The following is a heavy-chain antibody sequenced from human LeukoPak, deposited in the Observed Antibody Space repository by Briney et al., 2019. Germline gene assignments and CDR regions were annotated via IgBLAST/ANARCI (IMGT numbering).Heavy chain of an antibody. J-gene: IGHJ3*02. CDR1: GGSISSYY. D-gene: IGHD6-19*01. CDR2: IYYSGST. CDR3: AREGSGWHDAFDI. Sequence: SSETLSLTCTVSGGSISSYYWSCIRQPPGKGLEWVGYIYYSGSTNYNPSLKSRVTISVDTSMNQFSLKLSSVTAADTAVYYCAREGSGWHDAFDIWGQGTMVTASS. V-gene: IGHV4-59*01.